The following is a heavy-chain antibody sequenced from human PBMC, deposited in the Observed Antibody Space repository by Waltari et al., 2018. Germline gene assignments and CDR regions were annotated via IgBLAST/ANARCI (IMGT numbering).Heavy chain of an antibody. D-gene: IGHD2-8*02. Sequence: EVQLVESGGGLVQPGGSLRLSCAASGFTFSSYWMSWVRQAPGKGREWGANIKQDGSEKYEVDSVKGRFTISRDNAKNSLYLQMNSLRAEDTAVYYCARGRTGSNRYWGQGTLVTVSS. V-gene: IGHV3-7*01. CDR2: IKQDGSEK. J-gene: IGHJ4*02. CDR1: GFTFSSYW. CDR3: ARGRTGSNRY.